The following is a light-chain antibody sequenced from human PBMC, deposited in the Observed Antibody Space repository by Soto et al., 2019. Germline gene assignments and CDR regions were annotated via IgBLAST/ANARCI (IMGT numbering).Light chain of an antibody. CDR3: MQALQTPIT. Sequence: DIVMTQSPLSLPVTPGEPASISCRSSQSLLHSNVYNDLDWYLQKPGQSPQLLIYLGSNRASGVPDRFSGSGSGTDFTLKISRVEAEDVGVYYCMQALQTPITFGQGTRLEI. CDR2: LGS. J-gene: IGKJ5*01. V-gene: IGKV2-28*01. CDR1: QSLLHSNVYND.